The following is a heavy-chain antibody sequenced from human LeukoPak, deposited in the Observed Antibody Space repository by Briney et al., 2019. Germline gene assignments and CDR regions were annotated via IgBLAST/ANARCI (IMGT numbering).Heavy chain of an antibody. J-gene: IGHJ6*03. D-gene: IGHD6-19*01. CDR1: GFTVSSNY. CDR2: IYSGGST. Sequence: GGSLRLSCAASGFTVSSNYMSWVRQAPGKGLEWVSVIYSGGSTYYADSVKGRFTISRDNSKNTLYLQMNSLRAEDTAVYYCAGDRITSGWYQRYTDVWGKGTTVTVSS. V-gene: IGHV3-53*01. CDR3: AGDRITSGWYQRYTDV.